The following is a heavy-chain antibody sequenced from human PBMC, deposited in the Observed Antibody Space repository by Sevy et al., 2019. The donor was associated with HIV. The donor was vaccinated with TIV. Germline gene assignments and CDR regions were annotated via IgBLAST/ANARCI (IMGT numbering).Heavy chain of an antibody. D-gene: IGHD6-19*01. CDR2: IWYDGSNK. J-gene: IGHJ6*03. CDR1: GFTFSSYG. V-gene: IGHV3-33*06. Sequence: GGSLRLSCAASGFTFSSYGRHWVRQAPGKGLEWVAVIWYDGSNKYYADSVKGRFTISRDNSKNTLYLQMNSLRAEDTAVYYCAKVGTRSGWYSYYYYYMDVWGKGTTVTVSS. CDR3: AKVGTRSGWYSYYYYYMDV.